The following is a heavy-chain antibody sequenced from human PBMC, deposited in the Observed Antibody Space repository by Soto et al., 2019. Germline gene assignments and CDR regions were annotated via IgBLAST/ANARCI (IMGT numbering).Heavy chain of an antibody. Sequence: SETLSLTCAVYGGSFSGYHWSWIRQPPGKGLAWIGQIDHTGRTTYSPSLKSRVTISLDASKNQFSLKLTSVTAADTAMYYCARAVGTVGATTPDYWGQGTLVTVSS. V-gene: IGHV4-34*01. CDR3: ARAVGTVGATTPDY. J-gene: IGHJ4*02. D-gene: IGHD1-26*01. CDR1: GGSFSGYH. CDR2: IDHTGRT.